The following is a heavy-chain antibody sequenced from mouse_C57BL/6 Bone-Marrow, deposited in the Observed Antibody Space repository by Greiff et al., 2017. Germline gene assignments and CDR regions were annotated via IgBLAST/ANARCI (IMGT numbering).Heavy chain of an antibody. Sequence: EVKLMESGPELVKPGASVKISCKASGYSFTDYNMNWVKQSNGKSLEWIGVINPNYGTTSYNQKFKGKATLTVDQSSSTAYMQLNSLTSEDSAVYYGARRGETAWFAYWGQGTLVTVSA. CDR1: GYSFTDYN. J-gene: IGHJ3*01. CDR3: ARRGETAWFAY. CDR2: INPNYGTT. D-gene: IGHD4-1*01. V-gene: IGHV1-39*01.